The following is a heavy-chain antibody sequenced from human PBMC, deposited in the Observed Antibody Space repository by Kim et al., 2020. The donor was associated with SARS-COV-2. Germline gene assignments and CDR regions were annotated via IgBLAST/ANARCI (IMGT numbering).Heavy chain of an antibody. D-gene: IGHD3-9*01. V-gene: IGHV3-23*01. CDR3: AKDLGLILTGPRWVFDY. CDR1: GFTFSSYA. Sequence: GGSLRLSCAASGFTFSSYAMSWVRQAPGKGLEWVSAISGSGGSTYYADSVKGRFTISRDNSKNTLYLQMNSLRAEDTAVYYCAKDLGLILTGPRWVFDYWGQGTLVTVSS. CDR2: ISGSGGST. J-gene: IGHJ4*02.